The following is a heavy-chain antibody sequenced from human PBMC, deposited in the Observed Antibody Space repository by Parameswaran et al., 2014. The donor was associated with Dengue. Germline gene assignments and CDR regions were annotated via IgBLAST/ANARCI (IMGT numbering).Heavy chain of an antibody. D-gene: IGHD2-2*03. V-gene: IGHV3-33*01. Sequence: WIRQPQEGLEWVAVIWYDGSNKYYADSVKGRFTISRDNSKNTLYLQMNSLRAEDTAVYYCARDGYCSSTSCYLFDYWGQGTLVTVSS. J-gene: IGHJ4*02. CDR3: ARDGYCSSTSCYLFDY. CDR2: IWYDGSNK.